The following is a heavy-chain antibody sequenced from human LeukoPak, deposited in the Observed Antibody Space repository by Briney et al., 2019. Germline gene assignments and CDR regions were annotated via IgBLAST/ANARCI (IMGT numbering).Heavy chain of an antibody. CDR3: ARGKDYGDYQVPFDY. CDR2: ISSSSSYI. Sequence: GGSLRLSCAASGFTFSDYSMNWVRQAPGKGLEWVSSISSSSSYIYYADSVKGRFTISRDNAKNSLYLQMNSLRAEDTAVYYCARGKDYGDYQVPFDYWGQGTLVTVSS. V-gene: IGHV3-21*01. D-gene: IGHD4-17*01. J-gene: IGHJ4*02. CDR1: GFTFSDYS.